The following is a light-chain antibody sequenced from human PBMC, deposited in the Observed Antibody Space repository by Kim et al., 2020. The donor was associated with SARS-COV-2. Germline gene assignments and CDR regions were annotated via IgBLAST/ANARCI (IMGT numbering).Light chain of an antibody. CDR3: SSYSSSSPHV. V-gene: IGLV2-14*03. J-gene: IGLJ1*01. Sequence: QSALTQPASVSGSPGQSVTISCAGTSSDVGAYNYVYWYQQHPGKAPKLMIYDVTNRPSGVSNRFSGSKSGNTASLSISGLQAEDEADYYCSSYSSSSPHVFGTGTKVTVL. CDR2: DVT. CDR1: SSDVGAYNY.